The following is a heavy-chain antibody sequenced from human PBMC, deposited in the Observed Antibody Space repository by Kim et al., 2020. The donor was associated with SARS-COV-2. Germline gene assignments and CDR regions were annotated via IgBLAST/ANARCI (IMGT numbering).Heavy chain of an antibody. J-gene: IGHJ6*02. CDR2: INPNSGGT. Sequence: ASVKVSCKASGYTFTGYYMHWVRQAPGQGLEWMGWINPNSGGTNYAQKFQGWVTMTRDTSISTAYMELSRLRSDDTAVYYCAREFGGGGYIAAAGIYYYGMDVGGQGTTVTVSS. CDR1: GYTFTGYY. CDR3: AREFGGGGYIAAAGIYYYGMDV. V-gene: IGHV1-2*04. D-gene: IGHD6-13*01.